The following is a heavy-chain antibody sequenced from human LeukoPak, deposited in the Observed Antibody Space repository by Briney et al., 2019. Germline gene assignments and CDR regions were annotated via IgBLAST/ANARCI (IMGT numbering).Heavy chain of an antibody. Sequence: SETLSLTCTVSGGSIRSYYWSRVRQPPGKGRGWSGYIYYSGRINYNPSLKRRVTISVETSKKQFTLKRSSVTAADSAVYYWARVDRDYGDYGGWFDPWGQGTLVTVSS. J-gene: IGHJ5*02. CDR3: ARVDRDYGDYGGWFDP. CDR1: GGSIRSYY. D-gene: IGHD4-17*01. V-gene: IGHV4-59*01. CDR2: IYYSGRI.